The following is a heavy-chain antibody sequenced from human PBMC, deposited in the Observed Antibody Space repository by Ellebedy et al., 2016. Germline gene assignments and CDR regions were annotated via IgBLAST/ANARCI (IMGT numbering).Heavy chain of an antibody. Sequence: ASVKVSCKASGYTFTSYYMHWVRQAPGQGLEWMGKINPNGGSTSYAQKLQGRVTMTRDTSTSTVYMELSSLRSEDTAVYYCARDGMTTVTTGGLDYWGQGTLVTVSP. CDR1: GYTFTSYY. J-gene: IGHJ4*02. CDR3: ARDGMTTVTTGGLDY. CDR2: INPNGGST. D-gene: IGHD4-17*01. V-gene: IGHV1-46*04.